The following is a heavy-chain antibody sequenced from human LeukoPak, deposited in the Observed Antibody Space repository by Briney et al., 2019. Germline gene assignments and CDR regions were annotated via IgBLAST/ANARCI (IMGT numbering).Heavy chain of an antibody. D-gene: IGHD5-12*01. J-gene: IGHJ6*03. CDR1: GGSISSGSYY. Sequence: SETLSLTCTVSGGSISSGSYYWSWIRQPPGKGLEWIGEINHSGSTNSNPSLKSRVTMSVDTSKNQFSLNQSSVTAADTALYYCARTNSGYDTDYYYYYMDVWGKGTTITISS. V-gene: IGHV4-39*07. CDR3: ARTNSGYDTDYYYYYMDV. CDR2: INHSGST.